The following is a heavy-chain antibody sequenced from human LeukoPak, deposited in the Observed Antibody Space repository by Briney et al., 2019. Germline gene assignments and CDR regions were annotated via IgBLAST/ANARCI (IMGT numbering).Heavy chain of an antibody. CDR1: GGSISSYY. CDR2: IYYSGST. Sequence: SETLSLTCTVSGGSISSYYWSWIRQPPGKGLEWIGYIYYSGSTNYNPSLKSRVTISVDTSKNQFSLKLSSVTAADTAVYYCARTPLSSGSNWFDPWGQGTLVTVSS. V-gene: IGHV4-59*01. D-gene: IGHD6-19*01. CDR3: ARTPLSSGSNWFDP. J-gene: IGHJ5*02.